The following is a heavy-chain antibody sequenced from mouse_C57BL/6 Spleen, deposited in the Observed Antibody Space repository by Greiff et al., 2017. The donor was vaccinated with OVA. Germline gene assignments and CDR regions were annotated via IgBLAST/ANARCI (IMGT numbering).Heavy chain of an antibody. CDR2: IWRGGST. V-gene: IGHV2-5*01. CDR1: GFSLTSYG. Sequence: QVQLKESGPGLVQPSQRLSITCTVSGFSLTSYGVHWVRQSPGKGLEWLGVIWRGGSTDYNAAFMSRLSITKDNSKSQVFFKMNSLQADDTAIYYCAKGNWEGDAMDYWGQGTSVTVSS. CDR3: AKGNWEGDAMDY. J-gene: IGHJ4*01. D-gene: IGHD4-1*01.